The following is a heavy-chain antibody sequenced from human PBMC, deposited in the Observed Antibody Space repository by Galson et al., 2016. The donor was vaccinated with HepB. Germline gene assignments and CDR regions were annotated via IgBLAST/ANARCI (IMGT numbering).Heavy chain of an antibody. D-gene: IGHD5-12*01. CDR3: ARMEKWPTAHADF. CDR1: GGSFTAHY. Sequence: ETLSLTCAVYGGSFTAHYWTWIRQHPGKGFEWIGDINHGGSTNYNPSLGSRVTISVDTSKNQLSLSLSSVTAAATAVYFCARMEKWPTAHADFWGQGTLVTVSS. J-gene: IGHJ4*02. V-gene: IGHV4-34*01. CDR2: INHGGST.